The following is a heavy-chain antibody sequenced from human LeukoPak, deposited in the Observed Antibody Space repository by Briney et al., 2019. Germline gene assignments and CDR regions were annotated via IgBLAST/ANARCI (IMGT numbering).Heavy chain of an antibody. J-gene: IGHJ6*02. D-gene: IGHD4-17*01. Sequence: SVKVSCKASGGTFSSYAISWVRQAPGQGLEWMGRIIPILGIANYAQKFQGRVTITADKSTSTAYMELSSLRSEDTAVYYCARGGDGDARPEYYYYYYGMDVWGQGTTVTVSS. V-gene: IGHV1-69*04. CDR2: IIPILGIA. CDR1: GGTFSSYA. CDR3: ARGGDGDARPEYYYYYYGMDV.